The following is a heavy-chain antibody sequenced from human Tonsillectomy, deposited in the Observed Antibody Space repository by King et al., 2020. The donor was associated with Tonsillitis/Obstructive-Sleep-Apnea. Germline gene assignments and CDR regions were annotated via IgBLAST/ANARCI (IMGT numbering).Heavy chain of an antibody. V-gene: IGHV3-30*01. CDR2: ISYDGRNK. J-gene: IGHJ3*02. Sequence: VQLVESGGGVVQPGRSLRLSCAASGFTFSSYAMHWVRQAPGKGLEWVAVISYDGRNKYYADSVKGRFTIPSDNSKNTLYLQMNSLRAEDTAVYYCARDVFSSSWSAFDIWGQGTMVTVSS. CDR3: ARDVFSSSWSAFDI. D-gene: IGHD6-13*01. CDR1: GFTFSSYA.